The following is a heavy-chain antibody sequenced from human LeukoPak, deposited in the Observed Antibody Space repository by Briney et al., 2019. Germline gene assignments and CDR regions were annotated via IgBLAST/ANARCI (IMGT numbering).Heavy chain of an antibody. V-gene: IGHV3-21*01. J-gene: IGHJ6*02. CDR3: ARPISVAGTRNYYYYGMDV. CDR1: GFTFSSYS. Sequence: PGGSLRLSCAASGFTFSSYSMNWVRQAPGKGLEWVSSISSSSSYIYYADSVKGRFTISRDNAKNSLYLQMNSLRAEDTAVYYCARPISVAGTRNYYYYGMDVWGHGTTVTVSS. CDR2: ISSSSSYI. D-gene: IGHD6-19*01.